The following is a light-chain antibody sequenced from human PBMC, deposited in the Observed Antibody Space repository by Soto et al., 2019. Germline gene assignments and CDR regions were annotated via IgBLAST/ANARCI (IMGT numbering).Light chain of an antibody. V-gene: IGKV3-20*01. CDR1: QSVSSNY. CDR3: QQYGSSPYT. Sequence: EIVLTQSPGTLSLSPGERATLSCRASQSVSSNYLAWYQQKSGQAPRLLIYGASNRAAGIPDRFSGSGSGTDFTLTISRLEPEDFAVYYCQQYGSSPYTFGHGTKLEIK. CDR2: GAS. J-gene: IGKJ2*01.